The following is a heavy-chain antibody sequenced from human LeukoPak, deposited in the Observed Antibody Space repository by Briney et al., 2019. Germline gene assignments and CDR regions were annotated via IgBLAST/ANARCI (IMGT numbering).Heavy chain of an antibody. CDR3: ARGRAVASFYYYGMDV. J-gene: IGHJ6*02. CDR1: GYTFTSYG. D-gene: IGHD6-19*01. V-gene: IGHV1-2*02. Sequence: ASVKVSCKASGYTFTSYGISWVRQAPGQGLEWMGWINPNSGGTNYAQKFQGRVTMTRDTSISTAYMELSRLRSDDTAVYYCARGRAVASFYYYGMDVWGQGTTVTVSS. CDR2: INPNSGGT.